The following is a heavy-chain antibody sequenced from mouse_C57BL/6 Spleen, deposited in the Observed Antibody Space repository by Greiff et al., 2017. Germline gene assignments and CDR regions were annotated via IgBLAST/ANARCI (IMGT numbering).Heavy chain of an antibody. CDR3: ARAYGSSPDWYFDV. V-gene: IGHV1-22*01. J-gene: IGHJ1*03. D-gene: IGHD1-1*01. CDR2: INPNNGGT. CDR1: GYTFTDYN. Sequence: EVQLQQSGPELVKPGASVKMSCKASGYTFTDYNMHWVKQSHGKSLEWIGYINPNNGGTSYNQKFKGKATLTVNKSSSTAYMELRSLTSEESAVYYCARAYGSSPDWYFDVWGTGTTVTVSS.